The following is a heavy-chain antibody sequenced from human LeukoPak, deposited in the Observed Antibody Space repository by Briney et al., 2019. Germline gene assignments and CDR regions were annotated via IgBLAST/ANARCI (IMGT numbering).Heavy chain of an antibody. J-gene: IGHJ4*02. D-gene: IGHD7-27*01. Sequence: GGSLRLSCAASGFTFSNAWMSWVRQAPGKGLEWVGRIKSKTDGGTTDYAAPVKGRFTISRDDSKNTLYLQMNSLKTEDTAVYYCTTDFTGLGIRDYWGQGTLVTVSS. V-gene: IGHV3-15*01. CDR2: IKSKTDGGTT. CDR1: GFTFSNAW. CDR3: TTDFTGLGIRDY.